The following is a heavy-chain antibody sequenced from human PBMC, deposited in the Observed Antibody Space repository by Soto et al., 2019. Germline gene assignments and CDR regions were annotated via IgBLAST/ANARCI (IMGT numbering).Heavy chain of an antibody. CDR1: GGSISSGGYS. D-gene: IGHD4-4*01. V-gene: IGHV4-30-2*01. J-gene: IGHJ4*02. CDR3: ARGMTTVTTFAY. Sequence: QLQLQESGSGLVKPSQTLSLTCAVSGGSISSGGYSWSWIRQPPGKGLEWIGYIYHSGSTYYNPSPKRRVXXXVXXSKNQFSLKLSSVTAADTAVYYCARGMTTVTTFAYWGQGTLVTVSS. CDR2: IYHSGST.